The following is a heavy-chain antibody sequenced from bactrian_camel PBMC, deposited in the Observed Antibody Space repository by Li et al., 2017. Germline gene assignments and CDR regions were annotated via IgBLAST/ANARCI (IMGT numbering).Heavy chain of an antibody. Sequence: DVQLVESGGGSVQAGESLRLSRTAPGFTSNYCGMTWYRLAAGKEREWVSSIRADGTTNYTDSVKGRFTVSRDNAKKTLYLQMNTLKSEDTAMYYCAASTLFACIPPRTDRYNYWGQGTQVTVS. J-gene: IGHJ4*01. D-gene: IGHD1*01. CDR2: IRADGTT. CDR1: GFTSNYCG. CDR3: AASTLFACIPPRTDRYNY. V-gene: IGHV3S67*01.